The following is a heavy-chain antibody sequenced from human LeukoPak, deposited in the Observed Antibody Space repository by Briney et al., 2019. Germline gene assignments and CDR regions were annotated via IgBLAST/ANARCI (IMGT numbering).Heavy chain of an antibody. D-gene: IGHD2-2*02. CDR3: ARGSCSSTSCYMGHVAFDI. V-gene: IGHV3-30*19. CDR2: ISYDGSNK. CDR1: GLTLSSTG. Sequence: PGGSLRPSCAASGLTLSSTGMAWVGQAPGKGRGWVAVISYDGSNKYYADSAKGRFTVSRDNSKNQLYPQMNSLRAEDTAVYYCARGSCSSTSCYMGHVAFDIWGQGTMVTVSS. J-gene: IGHJ3*02.